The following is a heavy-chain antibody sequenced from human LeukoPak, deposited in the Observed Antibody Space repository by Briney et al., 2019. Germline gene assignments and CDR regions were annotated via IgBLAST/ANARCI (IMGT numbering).Heavy chain of an antibody. Sequence: ASVKVSSKVSGYTLTELSMHWVRQAPGKGLEWMGGFDPEDGETIYAQKFQGRITMTEDTSTDTAYMELSSLRSEDTAVYYCATVVDNWNDFDYWGQGTLVTVSS. J-gene: IGHJ4*02. CDR2: FDPEDGET. V-gene: IGHV1-24*01. D-gene: IGHD1-1*01. CDR3: ATVVDNWNDFDY. CDR1: GYTLTELS.